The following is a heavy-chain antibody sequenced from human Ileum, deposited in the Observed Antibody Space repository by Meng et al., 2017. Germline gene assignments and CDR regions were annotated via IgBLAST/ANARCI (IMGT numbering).Heavy chain of an antibody. V-gene: IGHV3-23*01. D-gene: IGHD3-22*01. CDR2: ISGSGDST. Sequence: GESLKISCAASGFSFSTYTMSWVRQAPGKGLEWVSGISGSGDSTYYADSVQGRFTISRDNSKNTLHLQMSSLRAEDTAIYYCAKDGESSVYYAYYFDYWGQGALVTVSS. J-gene: IGHJ4*02. CDR3: AKDGESSVYYAYYFDY. CDR1: GFSFSTYT.